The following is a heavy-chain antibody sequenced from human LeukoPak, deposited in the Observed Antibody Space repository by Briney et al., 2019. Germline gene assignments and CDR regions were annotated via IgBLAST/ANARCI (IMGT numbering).Heavy chain of an antibody. D-gene: IGHD6-13*01. CDR2: IKSKTDGGTT. CDR3: ARETFTTAALGY. CDR1: GFTFSNAW. V-gene: IGHV3-15*01. J-gene: IGHJ4*02. Sequence: GGSLRLSCAASGFTFSNAWMSWVRQAPGKGMEWGGRIKSKTDGGTTDYAAPVKGRFTISRDDSKNTLYPQMNSLKTEDTAVYYCARETFTTAALGYWGQGTLVTVSS.